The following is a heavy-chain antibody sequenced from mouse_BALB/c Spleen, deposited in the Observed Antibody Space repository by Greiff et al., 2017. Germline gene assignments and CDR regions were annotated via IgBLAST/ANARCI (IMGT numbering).Heavy chain of an antibody. CDR1: GYTFTSYW. D-gene: IGHD4-1*01. Sequence: QVQLKQSGAELAKPGASVKMSCKASGYTFTSYWMHWVKQRPGQGLEWIGYINPSTGYTEYNQKFKDKATLTADKSSSTAYMQLSSLTSEDSAVYYCARSVGNWGDYFDYWGQGTTLTVSS. V-gene: IGHV1-7*01. J-gene: IGHJ2*01. CDR2: INPSTGYT. CDR3: ARSVGNWGDYFDY.